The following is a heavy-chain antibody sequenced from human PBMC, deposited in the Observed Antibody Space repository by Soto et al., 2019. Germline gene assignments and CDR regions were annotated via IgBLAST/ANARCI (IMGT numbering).Heavy chain of an antibody. D-gene: IGHD6-13*01. V-gene: IGHV1-46*01. CDR2: INPSGGST. CDR3: ARDRGAYSSSWYPYYYYGMDV. CDR1: GYTFTSYG. J-gene: IGHJ6*02. Sequence: ASVKVSCKASGYTFTSYGISWVRQAPGQGLEWMGIINPSGGSTSYAQKFQGRVTMTRDTSTSTVYMELSSLRSEDTAVYYCARDRGAYSSSWYPYYYYGMDVWGQGTTVTAP.